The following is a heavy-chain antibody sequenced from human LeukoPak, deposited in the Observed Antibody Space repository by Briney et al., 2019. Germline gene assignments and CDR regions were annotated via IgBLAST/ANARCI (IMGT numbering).Heavy chain of an antibody. CDR1: GFTFSSYE. D-gene: IGHD6-13*01. V-gene: IGHV3-48*03. Sequence: PGGSLRLSCAASGFTFSSYEMNWVRQAPGKGLEWVSYISSSGSTIYYADSVKGRFTISRDNAKNSLYLQMNSLRAEDTAVYYCARDPGWIAAAGDDYWGQGTLVTVS. J-gene: IGHJ4*02. CDR2: ISSSGSTI. CDR3: ARDPGWIAAAGDDY.